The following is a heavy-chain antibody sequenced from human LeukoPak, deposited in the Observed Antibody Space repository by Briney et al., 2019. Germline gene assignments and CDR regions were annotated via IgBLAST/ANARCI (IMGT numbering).Heavy chain of an antibody. CDR3: ARGSPSYSSSWYGGGY. CDR2: INPSGGST. Sequence: ASVKVSCKASGYTFTSYYMHWVRQAPGQGLEWMGIINPSGGSTNYAQKFQGRVTMTRDTSTSTVDMELSSLRSEDTAVYYCARGSPSYSSSWYGGGYWGQGTLVTVSS. V-gene: IGHV1-46*01. J-gene: IGHJ4*02. D-gene: IGHD6-13*01. CDR1: GYTFTSYY.